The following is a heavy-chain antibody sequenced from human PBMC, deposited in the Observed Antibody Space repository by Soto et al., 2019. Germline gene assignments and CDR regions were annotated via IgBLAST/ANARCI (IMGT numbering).Heavy chain of an antibody. D-gene: IGHD5-12*01. Sequence: SETLSLTCAVYGGSFSGYYWSWIRQPPGKGLEWIGEINHSGSTNYNPSLKSRVTISVDTSKNQFSLKLSSVTAADTAVYYCARERRDGYNYGGYYGMDVWGQGTTVTVSS. J-gene: IGHJ6*02. CDR2: INHSGST. CDR3: ARERRDGYNYGGYYGMDV. CDR1: GGSFSGYY. V-gene: IGHV4-34*01.